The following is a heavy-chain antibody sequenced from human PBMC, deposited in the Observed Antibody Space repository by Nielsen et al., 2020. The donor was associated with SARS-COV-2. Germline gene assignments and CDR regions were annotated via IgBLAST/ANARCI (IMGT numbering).Heavy chain of an antibody. V-gene: IGHV1-69*13. D-gene: IGHD6-13*01. J-gene: IGHJ5*02. CDR1: GGTFSSYA. CDR3: ARDSIPWGDSSSWYVGWFDP. Sequence: VKVSCKASGGTFSSYAISWVRQAPGQGLEWMGGIIPIFGTANYAQKFQGRVTITADESTSTAYMELSSLRSEDTAVYYCARDSIPWGDSSSWYVGWFDPWGQGTLVTVSS. CDR2: IIPIFGTA.